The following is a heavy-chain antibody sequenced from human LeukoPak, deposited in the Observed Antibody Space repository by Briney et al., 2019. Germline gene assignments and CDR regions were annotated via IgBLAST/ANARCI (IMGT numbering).Heavy chain of an antibody. CDR2: IYYSGST. CDR1: GGSISSYY. CDR3: ARHDVSSGWFKDYYYGMDV. Sequence: PSETLSLTCTVSGGSISSYYWSWIRQPPGKGLEWIGYIYYSGSTNYNPSLKSRVTISVDTSKNQFSLKLSSVTAADTAVYYCARHDVSSGWFKDYYYGMDVWGQGTTVTVSS. D-gene: IGHD6-19*01. J-gene: IGHJ6*02. V-gene: IGHV4-59*08.